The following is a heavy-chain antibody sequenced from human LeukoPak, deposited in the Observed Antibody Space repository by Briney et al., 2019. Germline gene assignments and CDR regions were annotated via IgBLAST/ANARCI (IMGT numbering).Heavy chain of an antibody. D-gene: IGHD3-22*01. CDR1: GFTFSSYG. J-gene: IGHJ4*02. CDR3: ARGKDYYDSSGYYDY. CDR2: IWYDGSNK. Sequence: PGRSLRLSCAASGFTFSSYGMHWVRQAPGKGLEWVAVIWYDGSNKYYADSVRGRFTISRDNSKNTLYLQMNSLRAVDTAVYYCARGKDYYDSSGYYDYWGQGTLVTVSS. V-gene: IGHV3-33*01.